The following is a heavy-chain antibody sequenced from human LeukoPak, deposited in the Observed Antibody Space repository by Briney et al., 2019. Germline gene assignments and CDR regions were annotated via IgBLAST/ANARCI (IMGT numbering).Heavy chain of an antibody. CDR2: IYTSGST. J-gene: IGHJ4*02. CDR1: GGSISSGSYY. Sequence: PSETLSLTCTVSGGSISSGSYYWSWIRQPAGKGLEWIGRIYTSGSTNYNPSLKSRVTISVDTSKNQFSLKLSSVTAADTAVYYCASANGDPYSSGWPFDYWGQGTLVTVSS. D-gene: IGHD6-19*01. V-gene: IGHV4-61*02. CDR3: ASANGDPYSSGWPFDY.